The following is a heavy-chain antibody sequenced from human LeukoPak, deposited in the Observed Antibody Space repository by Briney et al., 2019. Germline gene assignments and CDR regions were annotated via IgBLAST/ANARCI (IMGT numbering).Heavy chain of an antibody. V-gene: IGHV3-48*01. CDR3: ARDPRRGIAVAGTFLY. Sequence: GGSLRLSCAASGLTFDDYGMSWVRQVPGKGLEWVSYISSSSSTIYYADSVKGRFTISRDNAKNSLYLQMNSLRAEDTAVYYCARDPRRGIAVAGTFLYWGQGTLVTVSS. CDR1: GLTFDDYG. CDR2: ISSSSSTI. J-gene: IGHJ4*02. D-gene: IGHD6-19*01.